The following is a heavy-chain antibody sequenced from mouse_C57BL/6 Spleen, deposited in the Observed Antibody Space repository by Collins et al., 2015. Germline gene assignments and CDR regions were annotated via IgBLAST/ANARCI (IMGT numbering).Heavy chain of an antibody. D-gene: IGHD1-1*01. J-gene: IGHJ1*03. V-gene: IGHV1-64*01. CDR3: ARSGFLGYGSSFGYFDV. CDR1: GYTFTSYW. CDR2: IHPNSGST. Sequence: QVQLQQPGAELVKPGASVKLSCKASGYTFTSYWMHWVKQRPGQGLEWIGMIHPNSGSTNYNEKFKSKATLTVDKSSSTAYMQLSSLTSEDSAVYYCARSGFLGYGSSFGYFDVWGTGTTVTVSS.